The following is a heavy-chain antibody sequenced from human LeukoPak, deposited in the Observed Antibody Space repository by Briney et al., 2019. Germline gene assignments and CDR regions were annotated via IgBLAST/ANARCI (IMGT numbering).Heavy chain of an antibody. CDR1: GGSISSYY. J-gene: IGHJ6*02. CDR3: ARSVTTFAYYYGMDV. D-gene: IGHD4-11*01. V-gene: IGHV4-59*01. CDR2: IYYSGST. Sequence: SETLSLTCTVSGGSISSYYWSWIRQPPGKGLEWIGYIYYSGSTNYNPSLKSRVTISVDTSKYQFSLKLSSVTAADTAVYYCARSVTTFAYYYGMDVWGQGTTVTVSS.